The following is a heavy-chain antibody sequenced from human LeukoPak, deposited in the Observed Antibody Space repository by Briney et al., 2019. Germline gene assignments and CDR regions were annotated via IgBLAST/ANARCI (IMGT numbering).Heavy chain of an antibody. D-gene: IGHD5-24*01. CDR1: GGSISSYY. CDR2: IYYSGST. Sequence: SETLSLTCTVSGGSISSYYWSWIRQPPGKGLEWIGYIYYSGSTNYNPSLKSRVTISVDTSKNQFSPKLSSVTAADTAVYYCARHRRWLQRYYFDYWGQGTLVTVSS. V-gene: IGHV4-59*08. J-gene: IGHJ4*02. CDR3: ARHRRWLQRYYFDY.